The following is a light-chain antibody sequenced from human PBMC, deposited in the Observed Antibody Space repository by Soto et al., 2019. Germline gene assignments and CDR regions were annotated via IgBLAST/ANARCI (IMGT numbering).Light chain of an antibody. CDR3: GAWDGGLSGYV. J-gene: IGLJ3*02. CDR2: WNN. CDR1: SSNVETNG. Sequence: QSVLTQPPSESGTPGQRVTISCYGSSSNVETNGVNWYQQLPGMSPKLLIYWNNQRPSGVPDRFSGSHSGTSASLAISGLRSEDEADYYCGAWDGGLSGYVFGGGTKVTVL. V-gene: IGLV1-47*01.